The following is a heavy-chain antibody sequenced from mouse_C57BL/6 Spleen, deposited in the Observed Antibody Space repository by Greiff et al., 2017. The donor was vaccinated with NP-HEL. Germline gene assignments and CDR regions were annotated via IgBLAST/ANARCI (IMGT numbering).Heavy chain of an antibody. CDR1: GFTFSDYG. V-gene: IGHV5-17*01. J-gene: IGHJ1*03. CDR2: ISSGSSTI. CDR3: ARPGKLSHWYFDV. D-gene: IGHD1-1*02. Sequence: DVQLVESGGGLVKPGGSLKLSCAASGFTFSDYGMHWVRQAPEKGLEWVAYISSGSSTIYYADTVKGRFTISRDNAKNTLFLQMTSLRSEDTAMYYCARPGKLSHWYFDVWGTGTTVTVSS.